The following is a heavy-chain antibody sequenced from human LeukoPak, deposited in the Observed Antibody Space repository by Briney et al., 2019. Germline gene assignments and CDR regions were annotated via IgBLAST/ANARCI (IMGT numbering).Heavy chain of an antibody. CDR2: ISSSGTYI. J-gene: IGHJ4*02. CDR3: ARRNGDSFDY. CDR1: GFTFSSYS. D-gene: IGHD5-24*01. Sequence: GGSLRLSCAASGFTFSSYSINWVRQAPGMGLEWVSYISSSGTYIYYADSVKDRFTISRDNAKNSVYLQMNSLRAEDTAVYYCARRNGDSFDYWGQGTLVTVSS. V-gene: IGHV3-21*01.